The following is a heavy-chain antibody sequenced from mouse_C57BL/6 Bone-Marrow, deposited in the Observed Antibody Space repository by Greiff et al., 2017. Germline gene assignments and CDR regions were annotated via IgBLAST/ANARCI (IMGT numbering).Heavy chain of an antibody. V-gene: IGHV5-6*01. D-gene: IGHD2-1*01. Sequence: VQLVESGGDLVKPGGSLKLSCAASGFTFSSYGMSWVRQTPDKRLEWVATISSGGSYTYYPDSVKGRFTISRDNAKNTLYLQMSSLKSEDTAMYYCARLRGNYVEAMDYWGQGTSVTVSS. CDR3: ARLRGNYVEAMDY. J-gene: IGHJ4*01. CDR2: ISSGGSYT. CDR1: GFTFSSYG.